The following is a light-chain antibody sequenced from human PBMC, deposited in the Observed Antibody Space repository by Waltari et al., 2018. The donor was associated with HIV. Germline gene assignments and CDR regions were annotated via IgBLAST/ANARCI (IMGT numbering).Light chain of an antibody. CDR1: SNDVGGSTY. J-gene: IGLJ1*01. V-gene: IGLV2-11*01. CDR2: DVT. CDR3: CSYTGSKIYV. Sequence: QSALTQPRSVSGSPGQSVTVSCTGTSNDVGGSTYVSWYQQHPGQAPKCIIFDVTARPSGIPDRFSGSKSGNTASLTISGLQAEDEADYYCCSYTGSKIYVFGTGTQVTVL.